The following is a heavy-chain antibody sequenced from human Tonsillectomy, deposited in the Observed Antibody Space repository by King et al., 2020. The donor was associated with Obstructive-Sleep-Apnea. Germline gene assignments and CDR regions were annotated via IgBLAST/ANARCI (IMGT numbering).Heavy chain of an antibody. CDR3: ARGAPPLGQWLILGAFDI. J-gene: IGHJ3*02. CDR1: GGSFSGYY. Sequence: VQLPQWGAGLLKPSETLSLTCAVYGGSFSGYYWSWIRQPPGKGLEWIGEINHSGSTNYNPSLKSRVTISVDTSKNQFSLKLSSVTAADTAVYYCARGAPPLGQWLILGAFDIWGQGTMVTVSS. V-gene: IGHV4-34*01. D-gene: IGHD6-19*01. CDR2: INHSGST.